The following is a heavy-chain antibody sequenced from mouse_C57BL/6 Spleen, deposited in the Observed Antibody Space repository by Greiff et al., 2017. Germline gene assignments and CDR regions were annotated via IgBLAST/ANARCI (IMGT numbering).Heavy chain of an antibody. D-gene: IGHD2-4*01. CDR1: GYTFTGYW. Sequence: QVQLKESGAELMKPGAPVKLSCKATGYTFTGYWIEWVKQRPGHGLEWFGEILPGSGSTNYNEKYKGKATFASDTASNTADMQLSSLTPEDSAIYYCARSEWDYDYDGAYWGQGTLVTVSA. J-gene: IGHJ3*01. V-gene: IGHV1-9*01. CDR3: ARSEWDYDYDGAY. CDR2: ILPGSGST.